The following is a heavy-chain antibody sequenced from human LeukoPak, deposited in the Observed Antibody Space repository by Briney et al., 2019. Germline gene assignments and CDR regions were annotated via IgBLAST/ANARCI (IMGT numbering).Heavy chain of an antibody. CDR1: GFTFDDYA. Sequence: SGGSLRLSCAASGFTFDDYAMHWVRQAPGTGLEWVSLISWDGGSTYYADSVKGRFTISRDNSKNSLYLQMNSLRAEDTALYYCAKDMAAYYYSSGNIDYWGQGTLVTVSS. J-gene: IGHJ4*02. V-gene: IGHV3-43D*03. D-gene: IGHD3-10*01. CDR2: ISWDGGST. CDR3: AKDMAAYYYSSGNIDY.